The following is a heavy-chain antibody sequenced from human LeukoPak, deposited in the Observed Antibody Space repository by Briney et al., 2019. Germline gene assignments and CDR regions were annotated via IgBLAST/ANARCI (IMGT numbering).Heavy chain of an antibody. D-gene: IGHD3-22*01. V-gene: IGHV4-59*01. CDR3: ASGQYYDSSGYPPAEYFQH. CDR1: GGSISSYY. CDR2: IYYSGST. J-gene: IGHJ1*01. Sequence: SETLSLTCTVSGGSISSYYWSWIRQPPGKGLEWIGYIYYSGSTNYNPSLKSRVTISVDTSKNQFSLKLSSVPAADTAVYYCASGQYYDSSGYPPAEYFQHWGQGTLVTVSS.